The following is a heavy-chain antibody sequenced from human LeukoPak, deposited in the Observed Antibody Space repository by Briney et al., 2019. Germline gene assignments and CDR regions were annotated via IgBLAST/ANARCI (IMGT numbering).Heavy chain of an antibody. J-gene: IGHJ6*03. CDR3: AKNGDRGAYCSGGSCYPYYYYNMDV. D-gene: IGHD2-15*01. CDR2: ISSTGGTA. Sequence: PGGSLRLSCAASGFTFSSFGMSWVRQAPGKGLEWVSAISSTGGTAYYADSVKGRFTISRDNSKNTLYLQMNSLRAEDTAIYYCAKNGDRGAYCSGGSCYPYYYYNMDVWGNGTTVTISS. V-gene: IGHV3-23*01. CDR1: GFTFSSFG.